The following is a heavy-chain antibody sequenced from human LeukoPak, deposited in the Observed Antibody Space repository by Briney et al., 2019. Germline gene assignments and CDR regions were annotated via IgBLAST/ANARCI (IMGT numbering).Heavy chain of an antibody. V-gene: IGHV3-74*01. D-gene: IGHD4-17*01. CDR3: VRASTTVPNLLDY. J-gene: IGHJ4*02. Sequence: PGGSLRLSCAASGFTFRTYWMHWVRQVPGKGLLWVARIKGDGSTTIYADSVKGRFSISRGNSKNTLYLQTSSLRAEDTAVYYCVRASTTVPNLLDYWGQGTLVTVSS. CDR2: IKGDGSTT. CDR1: GFTFRTYW.